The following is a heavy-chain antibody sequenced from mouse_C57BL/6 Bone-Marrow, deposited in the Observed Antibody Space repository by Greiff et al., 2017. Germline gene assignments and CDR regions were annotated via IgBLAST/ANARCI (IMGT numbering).Heavy chain of an antibody. D-gene: IGHD1-1*01. J-gene: IGHJ2*01. CDR1: GFTFSDYY. CDR3: ARRDYEADY. CDR2: ISNGGGST. V-gene: IGHV5-12*01. Sequence: EVKLMESGGGLVQPGGSLKLSCAASGFTFSDYYMYWVRQTPEKRLEWVAYISNGGGSTYYPDTVKGRFTISRDNAKNTLYLQMSRLKSEDTAMYYSARRDYEADYWGQGTTLTVSS.